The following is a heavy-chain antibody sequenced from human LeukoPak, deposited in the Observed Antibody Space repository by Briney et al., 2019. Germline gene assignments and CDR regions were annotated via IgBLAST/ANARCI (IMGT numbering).Heavy chain of an antibody. J-gene: IGHJ3*02. D-gene: IGHD6-13*01. CDR2: ISYDGSNK. V-gene: IGHV3-30-3*01. CDR1: GFTFSSYA. CDR3: AKGVRGIAAADDAFDI. Sequence: GGSLRLSCAASGFTFSSYAMHWVRQAPGKGLEWVAVISYDGSNKYYAASVKGRFTISRDNSKNTLYLQLNSLRAEDTAVYYCAKGVRGIAAADDAFDIWGQGTMVTVSS.